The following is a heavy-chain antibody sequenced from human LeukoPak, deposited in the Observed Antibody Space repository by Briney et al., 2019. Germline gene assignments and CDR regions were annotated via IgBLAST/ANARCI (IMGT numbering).Heavy chain of an antibody. CDR2: ISGDGSRT. V-gene: IGHV3-74*01. D-gene: IGHD5-12*01. J-gene: IGHJ4*02. CDR1: GFALSTYW. CDR3: GRNRRYDALYY. Sequence: GGSLRLSCVASGFALSTYWMDWVRQAPGKGPVWISHISGDGSRTSYADSVKGRFTIFRDNAKNTLYLQMNSLRAEDTAVYYCGRNRRYDALYYWGQGTLVTVSS.